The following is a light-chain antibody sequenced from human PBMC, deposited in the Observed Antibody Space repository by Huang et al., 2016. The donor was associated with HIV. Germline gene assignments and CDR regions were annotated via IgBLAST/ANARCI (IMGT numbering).Light chain of an antibody. CDR1: QSVGSN. J-gene: IGKJ2*01. CDR3: QHYNNWPYT. CDR2: GAS. Sequence: EIVMTQYPATLSVSPGDRAILSCRASQSVGSNLAWYQKKPGQAPRLHIYGASTRAAGFPARFSSRGSGTDFTLTISSLQSADFAVYYCQHYNNWPYTFGQGTKLDIK. V-gene: IGKV3-15*01.